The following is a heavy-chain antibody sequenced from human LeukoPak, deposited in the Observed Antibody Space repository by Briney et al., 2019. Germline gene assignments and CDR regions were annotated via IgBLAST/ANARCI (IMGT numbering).Heavy chain of an antibody. J-gene: IGHJ4*02. Sequence: GASVKVSCKVSGYTLTELSMHWVRQAPGRGLEWMGGFDPEDGETIYAQKFQGRVTMTEDTSTDTAYMELSSLRSEDTAVYYCATDGLFYSSPFDYWGQGTLVTVSS. CDR2: FDPEDGET. V-gene: IGHV1-24*01. CDR1: GYTLTELS. D-gene: IGHD6-19*01. CDR3: ATDGLFYSSPFDY.